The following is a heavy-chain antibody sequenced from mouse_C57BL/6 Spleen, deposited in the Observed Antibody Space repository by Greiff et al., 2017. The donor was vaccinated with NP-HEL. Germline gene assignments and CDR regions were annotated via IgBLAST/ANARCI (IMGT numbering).Heavy chain of an antibody. D-gene: IGHD2-3*01. CDR1: GYSITSGYY. Sequence: EVHLVESGPGLVKPSQSLSLPCSVTGYSITSGYYWNWIRQFPGNKLEWMGYISYDGSNNYNPSLKNRISITRDTSKNQFFLKLNSVTTEDTATYYCAGYDGYLAWFAYWGQGTLVTVSA. J-gene: IGHJ3*01. CDR3: AGYDGYLAWFAY. V-gene: IGHV3-6*01. CDR2: ISYDGSN.